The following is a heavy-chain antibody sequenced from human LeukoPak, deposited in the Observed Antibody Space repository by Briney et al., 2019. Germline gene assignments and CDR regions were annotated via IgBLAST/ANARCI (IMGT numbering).Heavy chain of an antibody. CDR3: AKDPSIVVVPAAIENYFDY. Sequence: GGSLRLSCAASGFTFDDYAMHWVRQAPGKGLEWVSGISGSGGSTYYADSVKGRFTISRDNSKNTLYLQMNSLRAEDTAVYYCAKDPSIVVVPAAIENYFDYWGQGTLVTVSS. CDR1: GFTFDDYA. D-gene: IGHD2-2*02. V-gene: IGHV3-23*01. CDR2: ISGSGGST. J-gene: IGHJ4*02.